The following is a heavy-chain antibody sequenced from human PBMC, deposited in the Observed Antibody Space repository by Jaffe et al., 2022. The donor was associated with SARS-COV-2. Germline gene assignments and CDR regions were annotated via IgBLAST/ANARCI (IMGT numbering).Heavy chain of an antibody. Sequence: EVELVESGGGLVQPGGSLRLSCAASGFTFSSSAMNWVRQAPGNGLEWVSGISDSGGSTFYSDSVKGRFTISRDNSKNTLYLQMSSLRAEDAAVYYCARRMETRTRSIRAFDIWGQGTMVTVSS. CDR1: GFTFSSSA. D-gene: IGHD1-1*01. V-gene: IGHV3-23*04. CDR3: ARRMETRTRSIRAFDI. CDR2: ISDSGGST. J-gene: IGHJ3*02.